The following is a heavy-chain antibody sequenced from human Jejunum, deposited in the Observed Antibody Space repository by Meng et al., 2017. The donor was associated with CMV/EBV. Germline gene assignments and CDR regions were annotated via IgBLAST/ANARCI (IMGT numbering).Heavy chain of an antibody. V-gene: IGHV3-23*01. D-gene: IGHD2-2*01. CDR2: ISGSGGST. CDR3: AKYDIVVVPASRSDY. J-gene: IGHJ4*02. CDR1: FTFRSYA. Sequence: FTFRSYAMSWVRQAPGKGLEWVSAISGSGGSTYYADSVKGRFTISRDNSKNTLYLQMNSLRAEDTAVYYCAKYDIVVVPASRSDYWGQGTLGTVSS.